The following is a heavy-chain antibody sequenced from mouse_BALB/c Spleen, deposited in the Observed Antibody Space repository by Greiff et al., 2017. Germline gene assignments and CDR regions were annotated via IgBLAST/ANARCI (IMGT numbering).Heavy chain of an antibody. J-gene: IGHJ3*01. CDR1: GYTFTSYW. V-gene: IGHV1S81*02. D-gene: IGHD2-4*01. CDR2: INPSNGRT. Sequence: VQLQQPGAELVKPGASVKLSCKASGYTFTSYWMHWVKQRPGQGLEWIGEINPSNGRTNYNEKFKGKATFTADTSSNTAYMQLSSLTSEDSAVYYCARVGYDYDAAWFAYWGQGTLVTVSA. CDR3: ARVGYDYDAAWFAY.